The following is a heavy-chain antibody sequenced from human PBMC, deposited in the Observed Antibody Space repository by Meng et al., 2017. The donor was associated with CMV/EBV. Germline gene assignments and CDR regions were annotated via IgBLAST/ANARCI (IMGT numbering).Heavy chain of an antibody. CDR2: ISAYNGNT. CDR3: ARDLWKYYDFWSGYRYLDY. V-gene: IGHV1-18*01. CDR1: GYTFTSYG. D-gene: IGHD3-3*01. Sequence: ASVKVSCKASGYTFTSYGISWARQAPGQGLEWMGWISAYNGNTNYAQKLQGRVTMTTDTSTSTAYMELRSLRSDDTAVYYCARDLWKYYDFWSGYRYLDYWGQGTLVTVSS. J-gene: IGHJ4*02.